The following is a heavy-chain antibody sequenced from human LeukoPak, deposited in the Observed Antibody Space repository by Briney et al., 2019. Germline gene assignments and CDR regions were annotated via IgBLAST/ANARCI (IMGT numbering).Heavy chain of an antibody. Sequence: SETLSLTCTVSGGSISSGGYYWSWIRQHPGKGLEWIGYIYYSGSTYYNPSLKSRVTISVDTSKNQSSLKLSSVTAADTAVYYCARGGSYDFWSGSPRYYYYGMDVWGQGTTVTVSS. CDR2: IYYSGST. CDR3: ARGGSYDFWSGSPRYYYYGMDV. J-gene: IGHJ6*02. CDR1: GGSISSGGYY. V-gene: IGHV4-31*03. D-gene: IGHD3-3*01.